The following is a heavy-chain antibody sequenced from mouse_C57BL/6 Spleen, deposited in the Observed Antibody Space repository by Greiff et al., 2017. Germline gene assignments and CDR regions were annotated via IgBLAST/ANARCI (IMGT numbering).Heavy chain of an antibody. V-gene: IGHV1-26*01. D-gene: IGHD2-5*01. CDR3: ANYYSNYPFAY. J-gene: IGHJ3*01. Sequence: EVKLQQSGPELVKPGASVKISCKASGYTFTDYYMNWVKQSHGKSLEWIGDINPNNGGTSYNQKFKGKATLTVDKSSSTAYMELRSLTSEDSAVYYCANYYSNYPFAYWGQGTLVTVSA. CDR2: INPNNGGT. CDR1: GYTFTDYY.